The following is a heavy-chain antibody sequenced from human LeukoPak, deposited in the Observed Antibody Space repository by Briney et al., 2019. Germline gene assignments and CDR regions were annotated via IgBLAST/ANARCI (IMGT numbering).Heavy chain of an antibody. D-gene: IGHD3-10*01. CDR3: ARGVVTRSFIPNLYFDY. CDR2: ISSSSSTI. Sequence: GGSLRLSCAASGFTFSSYSMNWVRQAPGKGLEWVSYISSSSSTIYYADSVKGRFTISRDNAKNSLYLQMNSLRAEDTAVYYCARGVVTRSFIPNLYFDYWGQGTLVTVSS. CDR1: GFTFSSYS. J-gene: IGHJ4*02. V-gene: IGHV3-48*01.